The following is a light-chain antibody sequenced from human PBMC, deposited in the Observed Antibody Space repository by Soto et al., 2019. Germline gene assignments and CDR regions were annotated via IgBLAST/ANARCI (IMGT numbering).Light chain of an antibody. J-gene: IGKJ1*01. CDR1: QSVSGNY. CDR2: DAS. V-gene: IGKV3-20*01. Sequence: ENVLTQSPGTLSLSPGERATLSCRASQSVSGNYLAWYQQKPGQAPRLLIYDASSRFTGIPDRFSGSGSGTEFTLTISRREPEDVAVYYCQQFGTPPSWTFGQGTKVEIK. CDR3: QQFGTPPSWT.